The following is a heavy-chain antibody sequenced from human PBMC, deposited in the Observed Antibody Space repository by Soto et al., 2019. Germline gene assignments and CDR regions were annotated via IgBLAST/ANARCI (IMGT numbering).Heavy chain of an antibody. D-gene: IGHD6-6*01. CDR1: TFTFSSYG. Sequence: GVSLRLSCVPVTFTFSSYGLQSDHQAPDKELGRVAIIWYDGSNKYYADSVKGRFTISRDNYRNTVYLQMDSLRAEDTAVYYCARDLAAARPGGIYYYYGMDVWGQGTTVTAP. J-gene: IGHJ6*02. CDR2: IWYDGSNK. V-gene: IGHV3-33*01. CDR3: ARDLAAARPGGIYYYYGMDV.